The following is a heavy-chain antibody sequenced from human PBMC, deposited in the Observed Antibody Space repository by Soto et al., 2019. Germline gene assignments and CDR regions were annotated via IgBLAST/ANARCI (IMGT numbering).Heavy chain of an antibody. J-gene: IGHJ4*02. CDR3: ARKAYYGSGCYYFDY. Sequence: QVQLVQSGAELKKPGAAVKVSCKASGYIFTNYPIHWVRQDPGQRLAWMGWISAAHGDTGYSQNFQGRVTFTRDTSPSTVYMEMSSLASEDTAIYFCARKAYYGSGCYYFDYWGQGTLVTVSS. CDR1: GYIFTNYP. CDR2: ISAAHGDT. D-gene: IGHD3-10*01. V-gene: IGHV1-3*01.